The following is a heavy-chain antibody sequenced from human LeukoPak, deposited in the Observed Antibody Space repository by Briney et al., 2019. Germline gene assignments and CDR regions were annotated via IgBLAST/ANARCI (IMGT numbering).Heavy chain of an antibody. J-gene: IGHJ4*02. CDR1: GFDFSTYS. CDR2: ISSSSSNI. Sequence: GGSLRLSCAASGFDFSTYSIDWVRQAPGKGPEWVSYISSSSSNIYHADSVKGRFTISRDNAKNSLHLQMNSLRAEDTAVYYCARVGRSGWTVDYWGQGTLVTDSS. CDR3: ARVGRSGWTVDY. V-gene: IGHV3-48*04. D-gene: IGHD6-19*01.